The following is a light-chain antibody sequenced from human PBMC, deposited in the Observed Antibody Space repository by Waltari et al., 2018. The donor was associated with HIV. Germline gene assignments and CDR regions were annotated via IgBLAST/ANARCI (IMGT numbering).Light chain of an antibody. CDR2: EVS. J-gene: IGKJ5*01. Sequence: DIVMTQSPLSLSVTPGQPASISCKSSQSLLHSDGKTHLCWYLQKPGQPPQLLIYEVSKRVSAGPDRLSGSGSGTDFTRKISRVGAEDVGVYYCMQSIQLPITFGQGTRLEIK. V-gene: IGKV2D-29*01. CDR3: MQSIQLPIT. CDR1: QSLLHSDGKTH.